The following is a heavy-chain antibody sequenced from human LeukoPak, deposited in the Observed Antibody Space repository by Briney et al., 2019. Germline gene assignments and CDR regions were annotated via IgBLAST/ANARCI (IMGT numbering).Heavy chain of an antibody. D-gene: IGHD6-13*01. V-gene: IGHV3-21*01. CDR2: ISSSSSYI. CDR3: ARAAAAAGSWDS. J-gene: IGHJ4*02. Sequence: GGSLRLSCAASGFTFSSYSMNWVRQAPGKGLEWVSSISSSSSYIYYADSVKGRFTISRDNAKNSLYLQMNSLRAEDTAVYYCARAAAAAGSWDSWGQGTLVTVSS. CDR1: GFTFSSYS.